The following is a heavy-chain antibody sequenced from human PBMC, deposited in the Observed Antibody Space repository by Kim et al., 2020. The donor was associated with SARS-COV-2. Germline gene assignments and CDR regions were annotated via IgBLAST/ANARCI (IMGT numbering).Heavy chain of an antibody. V-gene: IGHV3-30*18. Sequence: GGSLRLSCAASGFTFSSYGMHWVRQAPGKGLEWVAVISYDGSNKYYADSVKGRFTISRDNSKNTLYLQMNSLRAEDTAVYYCAKADGYCGGDCYSPDYWGQGTLVTVSS. CDR2: ISYDGSNK. CDR1: GFTFSSYG. D-gene: IGHD2-21*02. J-gene: IGHJ4*02. CDR3: AKADGYCGGDCYSPDY.